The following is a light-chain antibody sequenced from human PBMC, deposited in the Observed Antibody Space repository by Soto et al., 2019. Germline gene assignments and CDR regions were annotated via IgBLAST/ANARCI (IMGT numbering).Light chain of an antibody. CDR1: SSDVGGYNY. CDR2: DVS. Sequence: QSALTQPASVSGSPGQSITISCIGTSSDVGGYNYVSWYQQHPGKAPKLMIQDVSDRPSGVSNRFSGSKSGNTASLTISGLQAVDEADYYCSSYSSSTTLVVFGGGTKVTVL. J-gene: IGLJ2*01. CDR3: SSYSSSTTLVV. V-gene: IGLV2-14*01.